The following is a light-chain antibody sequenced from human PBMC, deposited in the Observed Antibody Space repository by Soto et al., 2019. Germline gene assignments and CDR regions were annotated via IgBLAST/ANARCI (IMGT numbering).Light chain of an antibody. Sequence: DFHMTQSPSTLSAYVVDIVTITCRASQNINNWVAWYQQKPGKAPKFLIYDASTLQRGVPSRFSGSGFGTEFSLTISSLQPDDFGSYYCQNTRTFGQGTKVDNK. J-gene: IGKJ1*01. CDR2: DAS. V-gene: IGKV1-5*01. CDR1: QNINNW. CDR3: QNTRT.